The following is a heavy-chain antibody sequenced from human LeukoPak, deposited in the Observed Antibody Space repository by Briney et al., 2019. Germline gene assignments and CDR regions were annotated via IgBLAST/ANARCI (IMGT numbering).Heavy chain of an antibody. J-gene: IGHJ3*02. D-gene: IGHD4-17*01. CDR3: ARDDDDYGDPAHPSTNAFDI. Sequence: SETLSLTCAVYGGSFSGYYWSWIRQPPGKGLEWIGEINHSGITNYNPSLMSRVTISVDTSKNQFSLKLSSVTAADTAVYYCARDDDDYGDPAHPSTNAFDIWGQGTMVTVSS. CDR1: GGSFSGYY. CDR2: INHSGIT. V-gene: IGHV4-34*01.